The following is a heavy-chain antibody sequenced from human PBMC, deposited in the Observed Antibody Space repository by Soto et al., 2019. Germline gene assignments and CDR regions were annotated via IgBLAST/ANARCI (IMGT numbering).Heavy chain of an antibody. CDR3: ARDGGPYCSSTSCLAGVIDY. CDR1: GGTFSSYT. D-gene: IGHD2-2*01. V-gene: IGHV1-69*04. J-gene: IGHJ4*02. CDR2: IIPILGIA. Sequence: SVKVSCKASGGTFSSYTISWVRQAPGQGLEWMGRIIPILGIANYAQKFQGRVTITADKSTSTAYMELSSLRSEDTAVYYCARDGGPYCSSTSCLAGVIDYWGQGTLVTAPQ.